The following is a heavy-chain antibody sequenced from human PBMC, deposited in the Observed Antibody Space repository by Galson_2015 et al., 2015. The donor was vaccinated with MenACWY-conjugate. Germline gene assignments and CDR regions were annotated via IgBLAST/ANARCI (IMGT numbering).Heavy chain of an antibody. CDR1: GYTLTCHG. CDR2: ISAYNGNT. Sequence: SVKVSCKASGYTLTCHGMSWVRQAPGQGLEWMGWISAYNGNTNYAQNLQDRVTMTTDTFTNTVFMELRSLRSDDTAVYYCARDRTDSRGQFDYWGQGSLVTVSS. V-gene: IGHV1-18*04. D-gene: IGHD3-22*01. CDR3: ARDRTDSRGQFDY. J-gene: IGHJ4*02.